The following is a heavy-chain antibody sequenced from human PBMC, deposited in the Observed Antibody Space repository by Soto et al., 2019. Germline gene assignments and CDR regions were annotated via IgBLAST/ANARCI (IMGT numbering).Heavy chain of an antibody. V-gene: IGHV4-59*06. CDR2: IYYSGST. CDR3: ALRLGDPGRLYFDY. Sequence: SETLSLTCTVSGGSISSYYWSWIRQPPGKGLEWIGYIYYSGSTYYNPSLKSRVSISVDTSKNQFSLKLSSVTAADTAVYYCALRLGDPGRLYFDYWGQGTLVTVSS. D-gene: IGHD3-16*01. J-gene: IGHJ4*02. CDR1: GGSISSYY.